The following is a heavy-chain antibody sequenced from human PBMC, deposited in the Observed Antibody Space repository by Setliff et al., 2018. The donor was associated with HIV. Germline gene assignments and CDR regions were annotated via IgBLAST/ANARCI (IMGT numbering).Heavy chain of an antibody. CDR2: IYETGST. D-gene: IGHD5-18*01. CDR1: GGSISGYY. J-gene: IGHJ6*03. V-gene: IGHV4-59*12. CDR3: ARDWYTNGYCYYYFYMDS. Sequence: SETLSLTCTVSGGSISGYYWSWIRQSPGKGLEWIGFIYETGSTHYNPSLKSRVSISIDTSKNQFSLKLSSVTAADTAVYFCARDWYTNGYCYYYFYMDSWGKGIMVTVSS.